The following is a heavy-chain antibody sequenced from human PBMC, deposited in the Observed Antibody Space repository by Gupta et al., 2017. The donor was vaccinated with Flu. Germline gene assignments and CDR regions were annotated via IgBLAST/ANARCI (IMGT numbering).Heavy chain of an antibody. J-gene: IGHJ3*01. CDR2: ISWNSDTI. CDR3: VKDRGYTWDAIDF. Sequence: VRQPPGKGLEWVSGISWNSDTIGYADSVKGRFTLSRDTAKNSLYLQMNSLRPEDTALYYCVKDRGYTWDAIDFWGQGTMVTVSS. D-gene: IGHD6-13*01. V-gene: IGHV3-9*01.